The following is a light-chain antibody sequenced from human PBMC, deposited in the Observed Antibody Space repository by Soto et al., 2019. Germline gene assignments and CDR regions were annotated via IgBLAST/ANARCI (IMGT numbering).Light chain of an antibody. CDR3: HQYGSSPYT. V-gene: IGKV3-20*01. CDR1: QSVSSSY. Sequence: EIVLTQSPGTLSLSPGERATLSCRASQSVSSSYLAWYQQKPGQAPRLLIYGASSRATGIPDRFSGSGSGTDFSLNISRLEPDDFAVYYCHQYGSSPYTFGQGTKLEI. CDR2: GAS. J-gene: IGKJ2*01.